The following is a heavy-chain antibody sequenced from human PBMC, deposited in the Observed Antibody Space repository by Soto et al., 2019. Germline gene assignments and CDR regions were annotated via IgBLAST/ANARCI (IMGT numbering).Heavy chain of an antibody. Sequence: ASVKVSCKASGYTFTSYAMHWVRQAPGQRLEWMGWINAGNVNTKYSQKFQGRVTITRDTSASTAYMELSSLRSEDTAVYYCARGRITMVRGHYRMDVWGQGTTVTVS. CDR1: GYTFTSYA. J-gene: IGHJ6*02. V-gene: IGHV1-3*01. CDR2: INAGNVNT. D-gene: IGHD3-10*01. CDR3: ARGRITMVRGHYRMDV.